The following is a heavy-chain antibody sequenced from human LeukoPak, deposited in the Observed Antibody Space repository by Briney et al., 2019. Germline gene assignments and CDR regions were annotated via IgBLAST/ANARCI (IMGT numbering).Heavy chain of an antibody. D-gene: IGHD3-16*01. Sequence: SETLPLTCTVSGGSISSYYWSWIRQPPGKGLEWIGFIYDSGSTNYNPSLKSRVTISVDTSTNQFSLKLSSVTAADTAVYYCARSTWGRNWNYWGQGTLVTVSS. CDR3: ARSTWGRNWNY. J-gene: IGHJ4*02. V-gene: IGHV4-59*01. CDR1: GGSISSYY. CDR2: IYDSGST.